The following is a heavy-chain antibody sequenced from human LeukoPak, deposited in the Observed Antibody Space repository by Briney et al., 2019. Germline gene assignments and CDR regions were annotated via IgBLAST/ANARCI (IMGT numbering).Heavy chain of an antibody. V-gene: IGHV4-30-2*01. Sequence: SETLSLTCAVSGFSISSGGYSWRWIRQPPGKGLEWIGYIYHSGSTYYNPSLKSRVTISVNRSKNQSSLKLSSVTAADTAVYYCARGRGYCSGGSCYVDYWGQGTLVTVSS. CDR1: GFSISSGGYS. CDR3: ARGRGYCSGGSCYVDY. CDR2: IYHSGST. J-gene: IGHJ4*02. D-gene: IGHD2-15*01.